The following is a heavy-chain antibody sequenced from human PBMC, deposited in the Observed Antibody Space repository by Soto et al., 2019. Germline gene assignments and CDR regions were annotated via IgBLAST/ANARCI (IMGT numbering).Heavy chain of an antibody. V-gene: IGHV4-30-2*01. CDR1: GVSISSGGYS. J-gene: IGHJ5*02. CDR2: IYHSGST. Sequence: PSETLSLTCAVSGVSISSGGYSWSWIRQPPGKGLEWIGYIYHSGSTYYNPSLKSRVTISVDRSKNQFSLKLSSVTAADTAVYYCARDSLTGNWFDPWGQGTLVTVSS. D-gene: IGHD2-8*02. CDR3: ARDSLTGNWFDP.